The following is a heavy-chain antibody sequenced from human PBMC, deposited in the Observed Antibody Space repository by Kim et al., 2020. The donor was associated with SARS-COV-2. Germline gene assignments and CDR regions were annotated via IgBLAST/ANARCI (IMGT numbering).Heavy chain of an antibody. V-gene: IGHV1-69*01. D-gene: IGHD2-8*01. J-gene: IGHJ3*02. CDR3: ARYCTNGVCSDAFDI. Sequence: QQLQCRVTITADQSTSTAYLELSSLRSEDAAVYYCARYCTNGVCSDAFDIWGQGTMVTVSS.